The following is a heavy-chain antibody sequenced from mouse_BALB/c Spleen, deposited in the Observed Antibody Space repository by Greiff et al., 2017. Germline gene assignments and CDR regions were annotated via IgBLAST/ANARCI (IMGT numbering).Heavy chain of an antibody. CDR1: GYTFTSYW. J-gene: IGHJ4*01. CDR2: INPSTGYT. Sequence: QVQLQQPGAELVRPGASVKMSCKASGYTFTSYWMHWVKQRPGQGLEWIGYINPSTGYTEYNQKFKDKATLTADKSSSTAYMQLSSLTSEDSAVYYCARSLYYGKKDYYAMDYWGQGTSVTVSS. CDR3: ARSLYYGKKDYYAMDY. V-gene: IGHV1-4*01. D-gene: IGHD2-1*01.